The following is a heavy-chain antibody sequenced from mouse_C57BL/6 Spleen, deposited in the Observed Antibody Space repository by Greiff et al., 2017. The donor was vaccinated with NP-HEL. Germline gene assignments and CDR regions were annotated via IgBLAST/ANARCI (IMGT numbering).Heavy chain of an antibody. CDR1: GYTFTSYW. J-gene: IGHJ2*01. V-gene: IGHV1-50*01. D-gene: IGHD1-1*01. CDR3: ASSPHGSRFDY. CDR2: IDPSDSYT. Sequence: QVQLQQPGAELVKPGASVKLSCKASGYTFTSYWMQWVKQRPGQGLEWIGEIDPSDSYTNYNQKFKGKATLTVDTSSSTAYMQLLSLTSEDSAVYYCASSPHGSRFDYWGQGTPLTVSS.